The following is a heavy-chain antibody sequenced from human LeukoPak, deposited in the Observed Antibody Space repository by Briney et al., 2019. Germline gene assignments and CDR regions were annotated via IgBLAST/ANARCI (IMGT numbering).Heavy chain of an antibody. J-gene: IGHJ4*02. V-gene: IGHV3-7*04. Sequence: PGGSPRLSCAASGFTFSSYWMSWVRQAPGKGLEWVANIKQDGSEKYYVDSVKGRFTISRDNAKNSLYLQMNSLRAEDTAVYYCARALCSSTSCYGTYFDYWGQGTLVTVSS. D-gene: IGHD2-2*01. CDR3: ARALCSSTSCYGTYFDY. CDR2: IKQDGSEK. CDR1: GFTFSSYW.